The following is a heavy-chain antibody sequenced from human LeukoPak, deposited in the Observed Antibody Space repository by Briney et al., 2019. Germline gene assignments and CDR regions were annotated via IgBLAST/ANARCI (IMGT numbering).Heavy chain of an antibody. Sequence: GGSLRLSYAASGISFSSFGMSWVHQAQGKGLEWLSAISGSGGITYYADSVKGRFTISRDNSKNTLYLQMNSLRAEDTAVYYCAKDHGYDQDYLFDYWGQGTLVTVSS. CDR3: AKDHGYDQDYLFDY. CDR1: GISFSSFG. V-gene: IGHV3-23*01. D-gene: IGHD5-12*01. J-gene: IGHJ4*02. CDR2: ISGSGGIT.